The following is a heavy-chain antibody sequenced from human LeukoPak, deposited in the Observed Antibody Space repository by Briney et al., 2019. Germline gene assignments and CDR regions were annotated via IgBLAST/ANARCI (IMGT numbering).Heavy chain of an antibody. J-gene: IGHJ4*02. CDR3: ARPQRYSNYALDY. Sequence: SETLSLTCTVSGGSISGSSYYWGWIRQPPGKGLEWIGSIYYSGSTYYKPSLKSRVTMSVDTSKNQFSLKLSSVTAADTAVYYCARPQRYSNYALDYWGQGTLVTVSS. CDR2: IYYSGST. CDR1: GGSISGSSYY. V-gene: IGHV4-39*01. D-gene: IGHD4-11*01.